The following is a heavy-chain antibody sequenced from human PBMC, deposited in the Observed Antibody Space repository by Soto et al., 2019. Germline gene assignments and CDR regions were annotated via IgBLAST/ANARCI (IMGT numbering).Heavy chain of an antibody. CDR2: IYYSGST. CDR1: GGSISRYY. CDR3: ARHISYYYYGMDV. D-gene: IGHD1-20*01. V-gene: IGHV4-59*08. Sequence: SETLSLTCTVSGGSISRYYWSWIRQPPGKGLEWIGYIYYSGSTNYNPSLKSRVTISVDTSKNQFSLKLSSVTAADTAVYYCARHISYYYYGMDVWGQGTTVTVSS. J-gene: IGHJ6*02.